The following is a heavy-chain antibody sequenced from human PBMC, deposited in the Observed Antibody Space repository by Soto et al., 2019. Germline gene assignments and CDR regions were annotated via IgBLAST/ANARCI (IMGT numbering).Heavy chain of an antibody. Sequence: SETLSLTCSVSCASVSSGGYYWTWIRQPPGKGLEWIGYVYYTGSTTYNPSLKSRVTISADTSKNQFSLKLTSVTAADTAIYYCARAGRYTSSYWGQGTLVTVSS. D-gene: IGHD6-6*01. J-gene: IGHJ4*02. CDR3: ARAGRYTSSY. CDR1: CASVSSGGYY. V-gene: IGHV4-61*08. CDR2: VYYTGST.